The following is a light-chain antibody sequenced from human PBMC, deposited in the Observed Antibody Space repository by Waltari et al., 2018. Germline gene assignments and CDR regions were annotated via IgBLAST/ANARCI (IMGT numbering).Light chain of an antibody. J-gene: IGKJ1*01. CDR3: QQYLTTWT. Sequence: IQMTQSPSTLSASVGDRVTITCRASQSISRWLAWYQQKPGRAPKLLIYKASTLQSGVPSRFSGSGSGTEFTLTITSLQPDDSATYYCQQYLTTWTFAQGTKVEIK. CDR2: KAS. V-gene: IGKV1-5*03. CDR1: QSISRW.